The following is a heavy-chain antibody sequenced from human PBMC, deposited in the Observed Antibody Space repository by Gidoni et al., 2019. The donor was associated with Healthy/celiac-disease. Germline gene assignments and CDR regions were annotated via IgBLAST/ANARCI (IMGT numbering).Heavy chain of an antibody. D-gene: IGHD3-9*01. V-gene: IGHV3-15*07. CDR3: TTVFYDILTGYPNWFDP. J-gene: IGHJ5*02. CDR1: GFTFRNAW. CDR2: IKSKTEGWPT. Sequence: EVQLVESGGGLVKPGGSLRLSWAAAGFTFRNAWMNWVRQAPGKGLEWVGRIKSKTEGWPTDYAAPVKGRFTISRDDSKNTLYLQMNSLKTEDTAVYYCTTVFYDILTGYPNWFDPWGQGTLVTVSS.